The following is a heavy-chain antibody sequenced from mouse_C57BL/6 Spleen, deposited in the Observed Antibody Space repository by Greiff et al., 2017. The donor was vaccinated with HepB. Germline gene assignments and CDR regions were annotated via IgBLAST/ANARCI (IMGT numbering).Heavy chain of an antibody. CDR1: GYTFTSYW. D-gene: IGHD2-1*01. J-gene: IGHJ1*03. Sequence: VQLQQPGAELVKPGASVKLSCKASGYTFTSYWMQWVKQRPGQGLEWIGEIDPSDSYTNYNQKFKGKATLTVDTSSSTAYMQLSSLTSEDSAVYYCARKFYYGNLYWYFDVWGTGTTVTVSS. CDR3: ARKFYYGNLYWYFDV. V-gene: IGHV1-50*01. CDR2: IDPSDSYT.